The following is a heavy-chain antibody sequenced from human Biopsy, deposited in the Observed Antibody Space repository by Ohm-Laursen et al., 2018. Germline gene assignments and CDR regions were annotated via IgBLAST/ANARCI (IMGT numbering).Heavy chain of an antibody. CDR2: IVPLFEAT. D-gene: IGHD2-15*01. J-gene: IGHJ4*02. CDR3: AKAGQTSGEYVVPRHFDS. Sequence: GSSVKVSCKASGYNFDIYPLFWVRQAPGQGFEWIGGIVPLFEATDSAQKFQGRVTITADRSTTTAYIELSGLTSEDTAIYYCAKAGQTSGEYVVPRHFDSWGQGTRVTVSS. CDR1: GYNFDIYP. V-gene: IGHV1-69*06.